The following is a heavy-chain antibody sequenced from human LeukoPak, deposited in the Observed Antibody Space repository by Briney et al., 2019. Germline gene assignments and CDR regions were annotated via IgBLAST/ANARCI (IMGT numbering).Heavy chain of an antibody. CDR1: GYTFTSYG. J-gene: IGHJ4*02. CDR2: ISAYNGNT. D-gene: IGHD3-3*01. Sequence: ASVKVSCKASGYTFTSYGISWVRQAPGQGLEWMGWISAYNGNTNYAQKLQGRVTMTTDTSTSTAYMELRSLRSDDTAVYYCARCTAGGFGVVIGPFDYWGQETLVTVSS. V-gene: IGHV1-18*01. CDR3: ARCTAGGFGVVIGPFDY.